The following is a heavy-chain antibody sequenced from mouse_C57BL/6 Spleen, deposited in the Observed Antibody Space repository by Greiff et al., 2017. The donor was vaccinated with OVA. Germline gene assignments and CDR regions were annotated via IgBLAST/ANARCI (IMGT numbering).Heavy chain of an antibody. D-gene: IGHD2-3*01. J-gene: IGHJ1*03. Sequence: EVQLQQSGPGLVKPSQSLSLTCSVTGYSITSGYYWNWIRQFPGNKLEWMGYISYDGSNNYNPSLKNRISITRDTSKNQFFLKLNSVTTEDTATYSCAREEYDGYYLDFDVWGTGTTVTVSS. CDR1: GYSITSGYY. V-gene: IGHV3-6*01. CDR2: ISYDGSN. CDR3: AREEYDGYYLDFDV.